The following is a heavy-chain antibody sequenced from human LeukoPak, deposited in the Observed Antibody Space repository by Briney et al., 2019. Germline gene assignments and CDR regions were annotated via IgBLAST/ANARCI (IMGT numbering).Heavy chain of an antibody. CDR1: GFTFSSSW. Sequence: GRSLRLSCAASGFTFSSSWMPWVRQAPGKGLVWVSRITRDGSSTTYADTVKGRFTTSRDNAKNTLYLQMDSLRDDDTAVYYCARDPGYESWSPFWGGMDVWGNGTTVIVSS. CDR2: ITRDGSST. CDR3: ARDPGYESWSPFWGGMDV. J-gene: IGHJ6*04. V-gene: IGHV3-74*01. D-gene: IGHD3-16*01.